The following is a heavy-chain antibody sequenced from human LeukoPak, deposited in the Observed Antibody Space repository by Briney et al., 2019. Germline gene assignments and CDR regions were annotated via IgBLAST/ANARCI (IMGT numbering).Heavy chain of an antibody. V-gene: IGHV1-2*02. CDR3: ARGGDSPSSISGWYYCVY. D-gene: IGHD6-19*01. CDR2: INPNSGGT. J-gene: IGHJ4*02. CDR1: GYTFTGYY. Sequence: GASVKVSCKASGYTFTGYYMHWVRQAPGQGLEWMGWINPNSGGTNYAQKFQGRVTISTDESTTTAYMELSSLGYDDTAVYYCARGGDSPSSISGWYYCVYWGQGTLVTVSS.